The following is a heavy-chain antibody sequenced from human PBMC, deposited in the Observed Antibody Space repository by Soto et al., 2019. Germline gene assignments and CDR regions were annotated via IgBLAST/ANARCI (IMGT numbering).Heavy chain of an antibody. CDR2: IIPIFGTS. CDR1: GGTFSNYG. Sequence: ASVKVSCKASGGTFSNYGLSWVRQAPGQGLEWMGGIIPIFGTSNYAQKFQGRVTITADESTNTAYMELSSLRSEDTAVYYCARARGYSYGDQYFDYWGQGTLVTVSS. CDR3: ARARGYSYGDQYFDY. V-gene: IGHV1-69*13. J-gene: IGHJ4*02. D-gene: IGHD5-18*01.